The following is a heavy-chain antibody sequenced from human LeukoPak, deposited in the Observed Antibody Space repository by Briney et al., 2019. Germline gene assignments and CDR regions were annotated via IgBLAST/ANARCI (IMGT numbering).Heavy chain of an antibody. Sequence: PGGSLRLSCAASGFTFSSHRMSRVRQAPGKVLEWVANIKQDGSEKYYVDSVKGRFTISMDNAKNSLYLQMNSLRAEDTAVYYCARGGSYYDSSGYYYKSFDYWGQGTLVTVSS. CDR3: ARGGSYYDSSGYYYKSFDY. D-gene: IGHD3-22*01. J-gene: IGHJ4*02. CDR2: IKQDGSEK. V-gene: IGHV3-7*01. CDR1: GFTFSSHR.